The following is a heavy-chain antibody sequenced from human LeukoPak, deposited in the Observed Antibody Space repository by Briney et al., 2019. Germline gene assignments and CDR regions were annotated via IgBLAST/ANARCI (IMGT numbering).Heavy chain of an antibody. CDR2: IYYSGST. CDR1: GGSISSSSYY. CDR3: ARDLFSPTVAFDY. V-gene: IGHV4-39*07. J-gene: IGHJ4*02. Sequence: SETLSLTCTVSGGSISSSSYYWGWIRQPPGKGLEWIGSIYYSGSTYYNPSLKSRVTISVDTSKNQFSLKLSSVTAADTAVYYCARDLFSPTVAFDYWGQGTLVTVSS. D-gene: IGHD4-23*01.